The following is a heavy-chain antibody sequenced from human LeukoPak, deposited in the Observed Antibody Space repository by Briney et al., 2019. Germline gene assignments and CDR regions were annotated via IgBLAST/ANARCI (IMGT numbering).Heavy chain of an antibody. J-gene: IGHJ2*01. CDR1: GFMFKNYG. Sequence: GGSLRLSCAASGFMFKNYGMHWVRQAPGKVLEWVVVIRYDGSNQYYADSVKGRFTISRDNSKNTLYLQMNSLRAEDTAVYYCTRDVRSKYFDLWGRGTLVTVSS. CDR2: IRYDGSNQ. CDR3: TRDVRSKYFDL. D-gene: IGHD4-11*01. V-gene: IGHV3-33*01.